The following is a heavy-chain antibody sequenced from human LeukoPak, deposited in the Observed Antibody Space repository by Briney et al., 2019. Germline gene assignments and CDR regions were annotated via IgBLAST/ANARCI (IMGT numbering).Heavy chain of an antibody. D-gene: IGHD5-18*01. CDR2: ISGSGGST. CDR3: AKGRGYSYGYKVDY. CDR1: GFTFSSYA. V-gene: IGHV3-23*01. J-gene: IGHJ4*02. Sequence: GGSLRLSCAASGFTFSSYAMSWVRQAPGKGLEWVSAISGSGGSTYYADSVKGRFTISRDNSKNTLYLQTNSLRAEDTAVYYCAKGRGYSYGYKVDYWGQGTLVTVSS.